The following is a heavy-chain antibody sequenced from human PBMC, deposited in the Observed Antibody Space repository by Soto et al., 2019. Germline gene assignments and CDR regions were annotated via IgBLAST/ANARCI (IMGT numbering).Heavy chain of an antibody. V-gene: IGHV3-23*01. D-gene: IGHD2-15*01. CDR1: GFTFSTYA. CDR3: VIDGGRRRPLPPPF. J-gene: IGHJ4*02. Sequence: GGSLRLSCAASGFTFSTYAMSWVRQAPGKGLEWVSGISGSGGITYYPDSVKGRFTISRDNPKNTLYLHMNSLRAEDTAVYYCVIDGGRRRPLPPPFWCQGLLVTLFS. CDR2: ISGSGGIT.